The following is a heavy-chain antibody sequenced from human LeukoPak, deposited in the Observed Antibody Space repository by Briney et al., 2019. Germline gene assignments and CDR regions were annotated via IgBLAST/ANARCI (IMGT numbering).Heavy chain of an antibody. Sequence: GGSLRLSCAASGFTFTNYAMSWVRQAPGKGLEWVSYISSSDGIKNYADSVRGRFTISRDKANNSLYLQMNSLRAEDTAVYYCAKTADLYYHYYMDVWGTGTTVTVSS. CDR3: AKTADLYYHYYMDV. CDR2: ISSSDGIK. V-gene: IGHV3-11*01. J-gene: IGHJ6*03. D-gene: IGHD1-1*01. CDR1: GFTFTNYA.